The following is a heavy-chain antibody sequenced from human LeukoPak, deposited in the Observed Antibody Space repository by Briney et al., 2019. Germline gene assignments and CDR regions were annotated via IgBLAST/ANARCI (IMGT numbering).Heavy chain of an antibody. Sequence: GGSLRLSCAASGFTFDDYAMHWVRQAPGKGLEWVSGNSWNSGSIGYADSVKGRFTISRDNAKNSLYLQMNSLRAEDTALYYCAKDYCGSTSCLSYYFDYWGQGTLVTVSS. J-gene: IGHJ4*02. V-gene: IGHV3-9*01. D-gene: IGHD2-2*01. CDR3: AKDYCGSTSCLSYYFDY. CDR1: GFTFDDYA. CDR2: NSWNSGSI.